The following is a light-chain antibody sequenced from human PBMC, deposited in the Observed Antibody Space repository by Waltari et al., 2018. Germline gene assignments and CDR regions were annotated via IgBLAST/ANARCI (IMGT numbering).Light chain of an antibody. J-gene: IGLJ1*01. CDR1: SSAVGAFNH. CDR2: HFT. V-gene: IGLV2-14*01. Sequence: QSALTQPASVSGSPGLSITISCSGTSSAVGAFNHRLWYQQHPGTAPKLLIYHFTDRPSGVSDRFSGSKAGNTASLTISGLQAEDEADYYCFSYTRSNTLVFGTGTRVTV. CDR3: FSYTRSNTLV.